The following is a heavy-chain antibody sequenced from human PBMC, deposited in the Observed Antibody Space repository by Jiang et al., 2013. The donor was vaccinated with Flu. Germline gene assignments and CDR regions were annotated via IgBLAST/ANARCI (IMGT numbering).Heavy chain of an antibody. J-gene: IGHJ4*02. CDR2: IWADGQSK. CDR3: ATEVRERFVGNTAAAFHY. Sequence: VQLVESGGGVVQPGKSLRLSCATSGFPFNTYGMHWVRQAPGKGLEWVAVIWADGQSKYYSDSVQGRFSISRDNSKSTLYLQMNNLRAEDTAVYYCATEVRERFVGNTAAAFHYWGQGTLVTVSS. V-gene: IGHV3-33*01. CDR1: GFPFNTYG. D-gene: IGHD3-16*01.